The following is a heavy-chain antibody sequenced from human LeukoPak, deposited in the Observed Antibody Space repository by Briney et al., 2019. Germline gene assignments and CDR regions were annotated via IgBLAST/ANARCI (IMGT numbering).Heavy chain of an antibody. Sequence: PGGSLRLSCAASGFTFSSYAMHWVRQAPGKGLEWVAVISYDGSNKYYADSVKGRFTISRDNSKNTLYLQMNSLRAEDTAVYYCARDGHLPDGSVADYYYYYGMDVWGQGTTVTVSS. J-gene: IGHJ6*02. V-gene: IGHV3-30-3*01. CDR3: ARDGHLPDGSVADYYYYYGMDV. D-gene: IGHD3-10*01. CDR2: ISYDGSNK. CDR1: GFTFSSYA.